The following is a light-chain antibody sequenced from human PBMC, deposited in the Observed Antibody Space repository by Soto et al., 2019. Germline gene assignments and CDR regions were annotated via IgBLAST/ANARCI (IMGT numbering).Light chain of an antibody. Sequence: DIQLTQPPSFLSASVGDRVTITCRASQGISSYLAWYQQKPGKAPELLIYAASTLQSGVPSRFSGSGSGTDFTLTISSLQPEDSATYYCQQLNTYPPWTFGQGTKVDI. CDR3: QQLNTYPPWT. J-gene: IGKJ1*01. CDR2: AAS. V-gene: IGKV1-9*01. CDR1: QGISSY.